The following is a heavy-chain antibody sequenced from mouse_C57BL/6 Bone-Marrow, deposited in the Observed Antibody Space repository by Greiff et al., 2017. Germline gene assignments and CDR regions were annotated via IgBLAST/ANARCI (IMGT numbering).Heavy chain of an antibody. V-gene: IGHV1-50*01. CDR2: IDPSDSYT. J-gene: IGHJ2*01. Sequence: QLKQPGAELVKPGASVKLSCKASGYTFTSYWMQWVKQRPGQGLEWIGEIDPSDSYTNYNQKFKGKATLTVDPSSSTAYMQVSSLTSEDSAVYYCARGGPPTGFAYWGQGTTLTVSS. CDR1: GYTFTSYW. CDR3: ARGGPPTGFAY. D-gene: IGHD1-1*01.